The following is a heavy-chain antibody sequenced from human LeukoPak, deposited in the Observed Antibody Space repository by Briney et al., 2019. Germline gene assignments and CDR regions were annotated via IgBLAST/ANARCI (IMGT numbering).Heavy chain of an antibody. V-gene: IGHV1-2*02. Sequence: ASVKVSCKASGYTFTGHYMHWVRQAPGQGLEWMGWINPISGGTNYAQKFQGRVTMTRDTSISTAYMELSRLRSDDTAVYYCARARRTGYSSGWYEMVYWGQGTLVTVSS. CDR1: GYTFTGHY. J-gene: IGHJ4*02. D-gene: IGHD6-19*01. CDR2: INPISGGT. CDR3: ARARRTGYSSGWYEMVY.